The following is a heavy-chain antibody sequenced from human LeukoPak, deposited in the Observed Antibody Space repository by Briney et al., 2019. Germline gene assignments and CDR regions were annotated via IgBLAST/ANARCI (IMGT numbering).Heavy chain of an antibody. CDR3: ARGNGYSTSGYVDY. J-gene: IGHJ4*02. V-gene: IGHV3-9*03. CDR2: ISWNSGSI. Sequence: SGTSLTLSCAASGFTFDDYAMHWVRQAPGKGLEWVSGISWNSGSIVYADSVKGRFTISRDRTKNSLYLQMSSLRPEDMALYYCARGNGYSTSGYVDYWGRGTLVTVSS. D-gene: IGHD6-13*01. CDR1: GFTFDDYA.